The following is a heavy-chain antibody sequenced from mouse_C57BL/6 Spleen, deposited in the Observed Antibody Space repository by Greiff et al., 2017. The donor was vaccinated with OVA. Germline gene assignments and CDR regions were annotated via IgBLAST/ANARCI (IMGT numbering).Heavy chain of an antibody. CDR3: ARRDYDYLYFDY. CDR1: GYTFTSYW. CDR2: IDPSDSYT. V-gene: IGHV1-69*01. Sequence: VQLQQPGAELVMPGASVKLSCKASGYTFTSYWMHWVKQRPGQGLEWIGEIDPSDSYTNYNQKFKGKSTLTVDKSSSTAYMQLSSLTSEDSAVYYCARRDYDYLYFDYWGQGTTLTVSS. J-gene: IGHJ2*01. D-gene: IGHD2-4*01.